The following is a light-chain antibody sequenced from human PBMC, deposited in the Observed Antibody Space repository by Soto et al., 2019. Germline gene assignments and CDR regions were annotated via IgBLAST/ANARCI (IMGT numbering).Light chain of an antibody. CDR1: SSDVGGYNY. CDR3: SSYTTSSTLL. Sequence: QSVLTQPASVSGSPGQSITISCTGTSSDVGGYNYVSWYQQHPGKAPKLMIYDVSNRPSGVSNRFSGSKSGNTASLTISGLQVEDEADYYCSSYTTSSTLLFGGGTQLTVL. V-gene: IGLV2-14*03. J-gene: IGLJ2*01. CDR2: DVS.